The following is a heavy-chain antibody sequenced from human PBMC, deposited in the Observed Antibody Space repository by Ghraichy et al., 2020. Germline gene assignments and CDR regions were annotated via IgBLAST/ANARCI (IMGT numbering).Heavy chain of an antibody. CDR2: IYPGDSDT. CDR1: GYSFAIYW. Sequence: GESLNISCKASGYSFAIYWIAWVRQMPGKGLEWMGIIYPGDSDTKYSPSFQGQVTISADKSINTAYLQWNSLKASDTAIYYCARHAIGFGFDYWGQGTLVTVSS. D-gene: IGHD5-18*01. J-gene: IGHJ4*02. V-gene: IGHV5-51*01. CDR3: ARHAIGFGFDY.